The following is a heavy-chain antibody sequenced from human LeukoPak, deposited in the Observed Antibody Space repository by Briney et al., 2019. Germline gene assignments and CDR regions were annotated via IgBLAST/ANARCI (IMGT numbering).Heavy chain of an antibody. J-gene: IGHJ4*02. D-gene: IGHD5-18*01. V-gene: IGHV4-34*01. CDR3: ARGWGYSYGYLFNY. CDR1: GGSFSGYY. Sequence: SETLSLTCAVYGGSFSGYYWSWIRQPPGKGLEWIGEINHSGSSNYNPSLKSRVTISVDTSKNQFSLKLSSVTAADTAVYYCARGWGYSYGYLFNYWGQGTLVTVSS. CDR2: INHSGSS.